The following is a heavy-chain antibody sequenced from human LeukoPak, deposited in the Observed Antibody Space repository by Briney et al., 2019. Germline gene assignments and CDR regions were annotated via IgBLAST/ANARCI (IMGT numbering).Heavy chain of an antibody. CDR3: ARSSPVPRGQQLVPSPEY. CDR1: GGSISSGYW. CDR2: IHHSGST. J-gene: IGHJ4*02. D-gene: IGHD6-13*01. V-gene: IGHV4-4*02. Sequence: SETLSLTCDVSGGSISSGYWWSWVRQLPGKGLEWIGEIHHSGSTNYNPSLKSRATISVDKSKNQFSVMLTPVTAADTAVYYCARSSPVPRGQQLVPSPEYWGQGTLVTVSS.